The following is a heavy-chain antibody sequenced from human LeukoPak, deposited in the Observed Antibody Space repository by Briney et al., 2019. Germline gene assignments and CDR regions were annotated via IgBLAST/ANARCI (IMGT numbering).Heavy chain of an antibody. CDR2: IKNDGSER. CDR1: GFTFRTYV. V-gene: IGHV3-7*01. CDR3: ATDRGWRTSGYYLYYFEY. J-gene: IGHJ4*02. Sequence: GGSLRLSCAASGFTFRTYVMNWVRQAPGKGLEWVASIKNDGSERYYVDSVRGRYTISRDNTKNSLFLQMSSLRAEDTAVYYCATDRGWRTSGYYLYYFEYWGQGTLVTFSS. D-gene: IGHD3-3*01.